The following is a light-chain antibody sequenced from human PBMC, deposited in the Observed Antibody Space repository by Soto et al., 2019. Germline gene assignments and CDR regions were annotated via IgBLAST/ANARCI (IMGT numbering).Light chain of an antibody. J-gene: IGKJ1*01. CDR3: QQYNNWPLT. V-gene: IGKV3-15*01. CDR2: GAS. Sequence: EIVVTQSPATLSVSPGERATLSCRASQSVSSNLAWYQQKPGQAPRLLIYGASTRATDIPARFSGSGSGTEFTLTISSLQSEDFAVYYCQQYNNWPLTFGQGTKVEIK. CDR1: QSVSSN.